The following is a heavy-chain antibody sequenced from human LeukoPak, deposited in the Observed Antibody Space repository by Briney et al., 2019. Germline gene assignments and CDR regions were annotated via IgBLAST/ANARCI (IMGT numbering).Heavy chain of an antibody. J-gene: IGHJ3*02. CDR3: ARSPIVVVPAGAFDI. CDR2: IYYSGST. Sequence: SETLSLTCTVSGGSISSYYWSWNRQPPGKGLEWIGYIYYSGSTNYNPSLKSRVTISVDTSKNQFSLKLSSVTAADTAVYYCARSPIVVVPAGAFDIWGQGTMVTVSS. V-gene: IGHV4-59*01. D-gene: IGHD2-2*01. CDR1: GGSISSYY.